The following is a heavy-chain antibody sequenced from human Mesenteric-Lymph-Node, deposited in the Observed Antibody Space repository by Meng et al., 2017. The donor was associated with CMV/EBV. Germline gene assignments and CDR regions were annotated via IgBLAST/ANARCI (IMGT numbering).Heavy chain of an antibody. Sequence: GESLKISCAASGSTFSSYSMNWVRQAPGKGLEWVSSISSSSSYIYYADSVKGRFTISRDNAKNSLYLQMNSLRAEDTAVYYCARDGYSSSSGLSFWGQGTLVTVSS. CDR2: ISSSSSYI. J-gene: IGHJ4*02. CDR3: ARDGYSSSSGLSF. V-gene: IGHV3-21*01. D-gene: IGHD6-6*01. CDR1: GSTFSSYS.